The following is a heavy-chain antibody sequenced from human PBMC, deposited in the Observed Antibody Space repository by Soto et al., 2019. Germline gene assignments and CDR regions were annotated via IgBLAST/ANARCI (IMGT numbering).Heavy chain of an antibody. D-gene: IGHD2-2*01. V-gene: IGHV3-23*01. J-gene: IGHJ4*02. Sequence: GGSLRLSCAASGFTFNNYAMGWVRQASGKGLEWVSAITGSGGDTYSADSVKGRFTISRDNSKNTLYLQMNSLRAEDTAIYYCAKLGSSSWSPHYYFDYWGQGTLVTAPQ. CDR2: ITGSGGDT. CDR1: GFTFNNYA. CDR3: AKLGSSSWSPHYYFDY.